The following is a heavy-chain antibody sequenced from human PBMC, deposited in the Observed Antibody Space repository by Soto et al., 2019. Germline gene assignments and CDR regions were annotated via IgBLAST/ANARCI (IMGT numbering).Heavy chain of an antibody. V-gene: IGHV4-59*01. CDR1: GGSISSYY. J-gene: IGHJ5*02. CDR2: IYYSGST. CDR3: ARFSYVALDP. D-gene: IGHD2-21*01. Sequence: SETLSLTCTVSGGSISSYYWSWIRQPPGEGLEWIGYIYYSGSTNYNPSLKSRVTISVDTSKNQFSLKLSSVTAADTAVYYCARFSYVALDPWGQGTLVTVSS.